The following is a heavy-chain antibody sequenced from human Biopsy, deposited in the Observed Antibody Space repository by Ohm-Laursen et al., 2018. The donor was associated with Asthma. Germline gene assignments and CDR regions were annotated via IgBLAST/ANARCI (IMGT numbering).Heavy chain of an antibody. CDR2: MSFDGRQT. CDR1: GFSFSNFA. V-gene: IGHV3-30*18. CDR3: AKERYYDFWSGYTI. J-gene: IGHJ3*02. D-gene: IGHD3-3*01. Sequence: SLRLSCSASGFSFSNFAIHWVRQAPGKGLEWVAVMSFDGRQTYYADSVKGRFTISRDNSKNTLYLQMNSLRAEDTAVYYCAKERYYDFWSGYTIWGQGTMVTVSS.